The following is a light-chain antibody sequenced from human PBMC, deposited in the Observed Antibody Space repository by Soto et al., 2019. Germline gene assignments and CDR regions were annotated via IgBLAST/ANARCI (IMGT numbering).Light chain of an antibody. CDR1: QDIGNF. CDR2: GAS. CDR3: QQYDNWPLT. J-gene: IGKJ4*01. Sequence: MTQSPSSLSAIVGDRVTITCRASQDIGNFLAWYQQKPGQAPRFLIYGASTRATGIPARFSGSGSGTEFTLTISSLQSEDFAVYYCQQYDNWPLTFGGGSKVDIK. V-gene: IGKV3-15*01.